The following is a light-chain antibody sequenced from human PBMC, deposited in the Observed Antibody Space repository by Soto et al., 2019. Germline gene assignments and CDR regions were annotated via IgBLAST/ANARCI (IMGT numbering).Light chain of an antibody. CDR1: SSNIGPNYD. V-gene: IGLV1-40*01. CDR2: ANT. Sequence: QSVLTQPPSVSGAPGQRVTISCTWSSSNIGPNYDVHWYPQLPGTAPKLLIYANTNRPSGVPDRFSASKSGTSASLAVTGLQAEDEADYYCQSNDNSLSGAVFGLGTKLTVL. J-gene: IGLJ2*01. CDR3: QSNDNSLSGAV.